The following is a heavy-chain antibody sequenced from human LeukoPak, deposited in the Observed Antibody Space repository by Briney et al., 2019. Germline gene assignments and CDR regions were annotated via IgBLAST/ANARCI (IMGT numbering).Heavy chain of an antibody. D-gene: IGHD3-22*01. CDR2: INPNGGGT. Sequence: ASVKVSCKASGYTFTGYYMHWVRQAPGQGLEWMGRINPNGGGTNYAQKFQGRVTMTRDTSISTAYMELSRLRSDDTAVYYCARYYDSSGYYYVHDAFDIWGQGTMVTVSS. J-gene: IGHJ3*02. CDR1: GYTFTGYY. CDR3: ARYYDSSGYYYVHDAFDI. V-gene: IGHV1-2*06.